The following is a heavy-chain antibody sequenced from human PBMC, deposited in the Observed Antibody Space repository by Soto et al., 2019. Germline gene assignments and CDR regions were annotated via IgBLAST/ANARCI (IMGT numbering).Heavy chain of an antibody. CDR2: IIPIFGTA. Sequence: ASVKVSCKASGGTFSSYAISWVRQAPGQGLEWMGGIIPIFGTANYAQKFQGRVTITADESTSTAYMELSSLRSEDTAVYYCARSTYDSTNAGYYGMGVWGQGTTVTVSS. CDR3: ARSTYDSTNAGYYGMGV. V-gene: IGHV1-69*13. D-gene: IGHD3-22*01. CDR1: GGTFSSYA. J-gene: IGHJ6*02.